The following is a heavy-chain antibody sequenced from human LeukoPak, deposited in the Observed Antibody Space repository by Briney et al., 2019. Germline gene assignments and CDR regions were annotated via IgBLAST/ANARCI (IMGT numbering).Heavy chain of an antibody. D-gene: IGHD6-13*01. CDR3: ARPIAAAGTSGFDY. J-gene: IGHJ4*02. CDR2: INPNSGGT. V-gene: IGHV1-2*02. CDR1: GYTFTGYY. Sequence: ASVKVSCKASGYTFTGYYMHWVRQAPGQGLEWMGWINPNSGGTNYAQKFQGRVSMTRDTSISTAYMELSRLRSDDTAVYYCARPIAAAGTSGFDYWGQGTLVTVSS.